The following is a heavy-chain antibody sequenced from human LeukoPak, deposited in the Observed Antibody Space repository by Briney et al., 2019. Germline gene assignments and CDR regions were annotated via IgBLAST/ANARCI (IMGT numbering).Heavy chain of an antibody. V-gene: IGHV3-74*01. J-gene: IGHJ4*02. CDR3: ARDSYELGATFDY. D-gene: IGHD1-26*01. CDR1: GFTFTRYW. Sequence: QSGGSLRLSCAASGFTFTRYWMHWVRQVPGKGLVWVSRINIDGTTTNYADSVKGRFTVSRDNAKNTLFLQLRSLRVEDTAVYYCARDSYELGATFDYWGQGSLVTVS. CDR2: INIDGTTT.